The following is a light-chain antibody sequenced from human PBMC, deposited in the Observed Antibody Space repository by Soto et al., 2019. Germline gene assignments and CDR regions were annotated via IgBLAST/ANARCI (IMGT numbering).Light chain of an antibody. Sequence: QSALTQPASVSGSPGQSITISCTGTSSDIGGYNYVSWYQQHPGTAPKLMIYDVSNRPLGVSNRFSGSKSGNTASLTISGLQAEDEAAYYCTSYTRSTTLVFGGGTKLTVL. CDR2: DVS. J-gene: IGLJ2*01. V-gene: IGLV2-14*03. CDR3: TSYTRSTTLV. CDR1: SSDIGGYNY.